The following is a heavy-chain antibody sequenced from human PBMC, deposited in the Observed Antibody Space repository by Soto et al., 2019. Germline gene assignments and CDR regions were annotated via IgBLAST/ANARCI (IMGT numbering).Heavy chain of an antibody. D-gene: IGHD2-2*01. J-gene: IGHJ3*02. CDR1: GYTFTSYG. CDR2: ISAYNGNT. Sequence: ASVKVSCKASGYTFTSYGISWVRQAPGQGLEWMGWISAYNGNTNYAQKLQGRVTMTTDTSTSTAYMELRSLRSDDTAVYYCARDKGAYCSSTSCYAYGSGSGHAFEIWGQGTMVTVSS. V-gene: IGHV1-18*01. CDR3: ARDKGAYCSSTSCYAYGSGSGHAFEI.